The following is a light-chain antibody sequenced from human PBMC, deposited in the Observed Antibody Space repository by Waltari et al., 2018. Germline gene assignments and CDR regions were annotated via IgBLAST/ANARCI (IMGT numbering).Light chain of an antibody. J-gene: IGKJ3*01. V-gene: IGKV4-1*01. CDR1: QSISYSSNNRDY. CDR2: WAS. Sequence: DIVLTQSPDSLDVSLGERATINCKSSQSISYSSNNRDYLAWYQQKPGQPPKLLIYWASTRESGVPDRFSGSGSGTDFTLTISSLQAEDVAVYYCQQYYSNFFTFGPGTKVDIK. CDR3: QQYYSNFFT.